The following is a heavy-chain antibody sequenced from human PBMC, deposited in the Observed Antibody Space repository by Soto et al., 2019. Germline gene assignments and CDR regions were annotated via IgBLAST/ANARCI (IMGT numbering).Heavy chain of an antibody. CDR3: AGVPLRYFDWPT. D-gene: IGHD3-9*01. Sequence: GSLRLSCEASGYFFRSYWMHWVRQAPGKGLEWVAVISYDGSNTYYTDSVKGRFTISRDNFQNTLYLQMNSLRAEDTAVYYCAGVPLRYFDWPTWGQGTLVTVSS. CDR2: ISYDGSNT. CDR1: GYFFRSYW. V-gene: IGHV3-30*03. J-gene: IGHJ5*02.